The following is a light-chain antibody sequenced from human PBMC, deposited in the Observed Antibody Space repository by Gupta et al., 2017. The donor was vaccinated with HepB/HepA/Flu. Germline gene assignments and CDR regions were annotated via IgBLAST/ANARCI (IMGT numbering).Light chain of an antibody. CDR1: SSNVGNNY. J-gene: IGLJ3*02. Sequence: QSVLTQPPSVSAAPGQKVIISCSGSSSNVGNNYVSWYQQLPGSAPKLLIYDNNKRPSGIPDRFSGSKSGTSATLGITGLQTGDEADYYCETWDSSRSAGVFGGGTKLTVL. CDR2: DNN. CDR3: ETWDSSRSAGV. V-gene: IGLV1-51*01.